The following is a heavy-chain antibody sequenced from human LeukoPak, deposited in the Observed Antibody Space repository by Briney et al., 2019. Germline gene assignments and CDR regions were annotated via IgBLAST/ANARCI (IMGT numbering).Heavy chain of an antibody. CDR3: AKSGYNYDSDAYAFIDY. CDR2: ISSGGGNT. D-gene: IGHD3-22*01. V-gene: IGHV3-23*01. CDR1: GGSFSGYY. Sequence: ETLSLTCAVYGGSFSGYYWSWVRQAPGTALEWVSGISSGGGNTYYADSVKGRFTISRDNSKNTVYLQMSSLRAEDTAVYYCAKSGYNYDSDAYAFIDYWGQGTLVTVSS. J-gene: IGHJ4*02.